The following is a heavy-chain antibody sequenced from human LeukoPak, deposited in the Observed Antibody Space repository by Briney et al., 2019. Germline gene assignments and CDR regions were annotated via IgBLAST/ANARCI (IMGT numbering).Heavy chain of an antibody. Sequence: PGGSLRLSCAASGFTFSSYSMNWVRQAPGKRLEWVSYISSSSSTIYYADSVKGRFTISRDNAKNSLYLQMNSLRAEDTAVYYCATYSSSNGREFQYWGQGTLVTVSS. J-gene: IGHJ1*01. CDR2: ISSSSSTI. CDR1: GFTFSSYS. CDR3: ATYSSSNGREFQY. D-gene: IGHD2-2*01. V-gene: IGHV3-48*01.